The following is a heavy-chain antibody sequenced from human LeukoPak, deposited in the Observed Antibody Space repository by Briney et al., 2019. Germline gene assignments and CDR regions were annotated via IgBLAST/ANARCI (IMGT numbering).Heavy chain of an antibody. V-gene: IGHV1-8*03. CDR2: MNPNSGNT. CDR1: GYTFTSYD. CDR3: ARDLETDPNPYFDY. J-gene: IGHJ4*02. Sequence: GASVKVSCKASGYTFTSYDINWVRQATGQGLEWMGWMNPNSGNTGYAQKFQGRVTITRNTSISTAYMELSSLRSEDTAVYYCARDLETDPNPYFDYWGQGTLVTVSS.